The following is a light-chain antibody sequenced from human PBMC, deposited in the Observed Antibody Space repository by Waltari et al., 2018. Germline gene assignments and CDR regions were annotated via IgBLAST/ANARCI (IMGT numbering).Light chain of an antibody. V-gene: IGLV1-47*01. CDR3: AAWDDSLNVIL. Sequence: QSVLTQPPSASGTPGQRVTISCSGRNSHIGSNSVYWYQQLPVPTPKLVIYMSNQRPSGGPDRFSGSNSGTSASLASSGLRSDDEADYYCAAWDDSLNVILFGGGTKLTVL. CDR2: MSN. CDR1: NSHIGSNS. J-gene: IGLJ2*01.